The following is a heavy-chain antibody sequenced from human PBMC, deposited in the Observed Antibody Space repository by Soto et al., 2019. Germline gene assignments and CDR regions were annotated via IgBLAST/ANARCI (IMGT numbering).Heavy chain of an antibody. J-gene: IGHJ5*02. Sequence: PSETLSLTCAVSGGSISSSNWWSWVRQPPGKGLEWIGEIYHSGSTNYNPSLKSRVTISVDKSRNRFSLKLSSVTAADTAVYYCARDPSSSRWFDPWGQGTLVTVSS. CDR3: ARDPSSSRWFDP. D-gene: IGHD6-6*01. CDR1: GGSISSSNW. V-gene: IGHV4-4*02. CDR2: IYHSGST.